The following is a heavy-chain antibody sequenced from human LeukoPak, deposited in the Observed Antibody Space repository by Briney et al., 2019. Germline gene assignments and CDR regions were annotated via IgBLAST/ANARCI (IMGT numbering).Heavy chain of an antibody. D-gene: IGHD3-3*01. J-gene: IGHJ4*02. Sequence: GGSLRLSCAASGFTVSSNYMNWVRQAPGKGLEWISYIRSSGESIYYADPVKGRFTISRDNAENSLYLQMSSLRAEDTAVYYCARGYYVDYWGQGTLVTVSS. V-gene: IGHV3-48*03. CDR2: IRSSGESI. CDR3: ARGYYVDY. CDR1: GFTVSSNY.